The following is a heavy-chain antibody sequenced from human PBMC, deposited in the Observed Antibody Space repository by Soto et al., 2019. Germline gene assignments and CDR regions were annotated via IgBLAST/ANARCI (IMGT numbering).Heavy chain of an antibody. Sequence: QVQLQESGPGLVKPSQTLSLTCTVSGGSISSGGYYWSWIRQHPGKGLERLGYIYYSGSTYYNPSLKSRVTISVATSKNQFSLKLSSVTAADTAVYYCARVSIVVVVAATPAVAFDIWGQGTMVTVSS. CDR1: GGSISSGGYY. V-gene: IGHV4-31*03. J-gene: IGHJ3*02. CDR2: IYYSGST. CDR3: ARVSIVVVVAATPAVAFDI. D-gene: IGHD2-15*01.